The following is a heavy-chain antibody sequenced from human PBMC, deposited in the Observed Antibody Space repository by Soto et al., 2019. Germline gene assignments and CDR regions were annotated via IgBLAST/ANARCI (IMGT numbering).Heavy chain of an antibody. J-gene: IGHJ3*02. Sequence: QGQLQESGPGLVEPSGTLSLTCTVSSGSITSDDWWTWVRQSPGKGLEWIGEIHHSGRSGSTNYTPSLKSRASISVDKSKNQFSLRLSSVTAADTAVYYCTITTRAFCTPDIWGQGTTVTVS. CDR2: IHHSGRSGST. D-gene: IGHD2-8*01. CDR1: SGSITSDDW. V-gene: IGHV4-4*02. CDR3: TITTRAFCTPDI.